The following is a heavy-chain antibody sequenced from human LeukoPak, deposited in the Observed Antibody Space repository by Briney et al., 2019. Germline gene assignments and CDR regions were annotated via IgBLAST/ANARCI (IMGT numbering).Heavy chain of an antibody. CDR1: GFTFDDYG. J-gene: IGHJ3*02. CDR2: INWNGGST. Sequence: GGSLRLSCAASGFTFDDYGMSWVRQAPGKGLEWVSGINWNGGSTGYADSVKGRFTISRDNAKNSLYLQMNSLRAEDTALYYCARVDSGGYYYPDAFDIWGQGTMVTVSS. V-gene: IGHV3-20*04. CDR3: ARVDSGGYYYPDAFDI. D-gene: IGHD3-22*01.